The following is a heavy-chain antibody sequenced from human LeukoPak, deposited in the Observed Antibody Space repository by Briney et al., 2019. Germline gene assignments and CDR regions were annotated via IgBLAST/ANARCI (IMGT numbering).Heavy chain of an antibody. CDR1: GGTFSSYA. V-gene: IGHV1-69*13. D-gene: IGHD1-14*01. CDR3: ARGRSGGYYYCYYYMDV. J-gene: IGHJ6*03. Sequence: SVKVSCKASGGTFSSYAISWVRQAPGQGLEWMGGIIPIFGTANYAQKFQGRVTITADESTSTAYMELRSLRSDDTAVYYCARGRSGGYYYCYYYMDVWGKGTTVTVSS. CDR2: IIPIFGTA.